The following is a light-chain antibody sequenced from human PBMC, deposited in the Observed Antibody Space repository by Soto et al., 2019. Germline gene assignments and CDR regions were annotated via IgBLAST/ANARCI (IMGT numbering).Light chain of an antibody. J-gene: IGLJ2*01. CDR3: SSYTSSTTLKV. V-gene: IGLV2-14*03. CDR1: SSDVGGYNY. Sequence: QSVLTQPASVSGSPGQSITISCTGTSSDVGGYNYVSWYQQHPGKAPKLMIYDVSNRPSGVSNRFSGSKSGNTASLTNSGLQAEDEADYYCSSYTSSTTLKVFGGGTKVTVL. CDR2: DVS.